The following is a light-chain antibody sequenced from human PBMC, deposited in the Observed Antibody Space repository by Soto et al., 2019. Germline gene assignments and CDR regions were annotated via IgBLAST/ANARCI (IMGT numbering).Light chain of an antibody. CDR2: EVN. J-gene: IGLJ1*01. CDR1: TSDIGTYEY. V-gene: IGLV2-14*01. CDR3: NSMTTSSTSRFV. Sequence: QSALTQPAAVSGSPGESITISCTGTTSDIGTYEYVSWFQQYSGKAPKLLIYEVNNRPSGVSNRFSGSKSGNSASLTISGLQAEDEADYYCNSMTTSSTSRFVFGTGTKLNVL.